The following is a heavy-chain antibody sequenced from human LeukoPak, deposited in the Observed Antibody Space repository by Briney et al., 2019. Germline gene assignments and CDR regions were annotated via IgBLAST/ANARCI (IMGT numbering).Heavy chain of an antibody. D-gene: IGHD4-17*01. V-gene: IGHV3-30*02. CDR2: IRYDSSKK. J-gene: IGHJ4*02. CDR3: AKGLPGPTDRGFDY. CDR1: GFNFHDYG. Sequence: GGSLRLSCAASGFNFHDYGMHWVRQLPDKGLEWLTFIRYDSSKKYYEDSVKGRFTISRDNSKNTLYLEMSGLRPEDTAVYYCAKGLPGPTDRGFDYWGQGTLVTVSS.